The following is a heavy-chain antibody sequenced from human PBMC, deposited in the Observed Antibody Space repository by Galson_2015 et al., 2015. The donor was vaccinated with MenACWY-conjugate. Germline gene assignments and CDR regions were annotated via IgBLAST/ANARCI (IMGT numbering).Heavy chain of an antibody. D-gene: IGHD3-22*01. J-gene: IGHJ4*02. CDR1: GGSISSYY. V-gene: IGHV4-59*08. Sequence: ETLSLTCTVSGGSISSYYWSWIRQPPGKGLEWIGYIYYSGSTNYNPSLKSRVTISVDTSKNQFSLKLSSVTAADTAVYYCATSPGYYYDSSGYYLDWGQGTLVTVSS. CDR3: ATSPGYYYDSSGYYLD. CDR2: IYYSGST.